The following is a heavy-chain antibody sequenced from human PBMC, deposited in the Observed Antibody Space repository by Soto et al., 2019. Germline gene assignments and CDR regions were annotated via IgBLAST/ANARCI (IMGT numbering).Heavy chain of an antibody. CDR1: GFTFENYA. Sequence: PGGSLRLSCAASGFTFENYAMYWVRQVPGKGLECVSGITSNSDNIAYADSVTGRFTISRDNAKTSLYLQMNSLRAEDTALYYCAKRSCTGGRCYFDHWGQGTLVTVSS. D-gene: IGHD2-8*02. J-gene: IGHJ4*02. CDR3: AKRSCTGGRCYFDH. V-gene: IGHV3-9*01. CDR2: ITSNSDNI.